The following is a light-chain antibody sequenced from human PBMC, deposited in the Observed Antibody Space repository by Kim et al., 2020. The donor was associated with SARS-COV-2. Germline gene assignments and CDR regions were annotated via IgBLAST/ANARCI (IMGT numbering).Light chain of an antibody. V-gene: IGKV4-1*01. CDR1: QSVLYSSNNKNY. J-gene: IGKJ4*01. Sequence: DIVMTQSPDSLAVSLGERATINCKSSQSVLYSSNNKNYLAWYQQKPGQPPKLLIYWASTRESGVPDRFGGSGSGTDFTLSSSSLQAEDVAVDYCQEYYSTPLTFGGETNV. CDR2: WAS. CDR3: QEYYSTPLT.